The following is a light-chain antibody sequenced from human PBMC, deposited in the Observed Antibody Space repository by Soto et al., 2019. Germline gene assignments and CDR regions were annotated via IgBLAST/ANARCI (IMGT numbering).Light chain of an antibody. CDR3: HQYGTSYT. J-gene: IGKJ2*01. CDR1: QSVSSSH. Sequence: VLTQSPASLSLSPGERAALSCRASQSVSSSHLDWYQQKPGQAPRLLIYGASTRATGIPDRFSGSGSGTDFTLTISRLEPEDFALYYCHQYGTSYTFGQGTKLEI. CDR2: GAS. V-gene: IGKV3-20*01.